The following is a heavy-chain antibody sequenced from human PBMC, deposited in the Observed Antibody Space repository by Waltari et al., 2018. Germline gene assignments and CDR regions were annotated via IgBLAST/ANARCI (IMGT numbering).Heavy chain of an antibody. V-gene: IGHV4-34*01. CDR3: ARGLRDIVVVVAARAIWFDP. Sequence: QVQLQQWGAGLLKPSETLSLTCAVYGGSFLGYYWSWIRHPPGKGLEWIGEINHIGSTNYNPALKSRVTISVDTSKNQFSLKLSSVTAADTAVYYCARGLRDIVVVVAARAIWFDPWGQGTLVTVSS. J-gene: IGHJ5*02. CDR1: GGSFLGYY. CDR2: INHIGST. D-gene: IGHD2-15*01.